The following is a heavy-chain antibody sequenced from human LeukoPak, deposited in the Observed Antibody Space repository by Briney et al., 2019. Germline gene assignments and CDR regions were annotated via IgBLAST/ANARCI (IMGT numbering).Heavy chain of an antibody. CDR1: GFTFSTNA. Sequence: GRSLRLSCAAAGFTFSTNAMTWVRQAPGKGLGWVSAISTSGARTYYADSVKGRFTISRENSKNTLYMQMNSLRAAAMAEYSCARFAVGTSCCTAVDYWGQGTLVTVSS. CDR3: ARFAVGTSCCTAVDY. D-gene: IGHD1-26*01. V-gene: IGHV3-23*01. J-gene: IGHJ4*02. CDR2: ISTSGART.